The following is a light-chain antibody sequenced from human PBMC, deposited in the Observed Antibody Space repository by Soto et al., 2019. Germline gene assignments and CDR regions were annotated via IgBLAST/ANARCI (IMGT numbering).Light chain of an antibody. CDR2: GNS. Sequence: QSVLTQPPSVSGAPGQRVTISCTGSSSNIGAYYDVHWYQHLPGTAPKLLIYGNSNRPSGVPDRFSGSKSGTSASLAITGLQAEDEADYYCQSYDSSLSGYVFGTGTKSPS. CDR3: QSYDSSLSGYV. V-gene: IGLV1-40*01. J-gene: IGLJ1*01. CDR1: SSNIGAYYD.